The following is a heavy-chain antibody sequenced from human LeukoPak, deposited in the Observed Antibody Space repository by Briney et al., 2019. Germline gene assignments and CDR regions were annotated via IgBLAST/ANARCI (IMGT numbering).Heavy chain of an antibody. Sequence: GGSLRLSCAASGFTFSSYSMNWVRQAPGKGLGWVSYISSSSSTIYYADSVKGRFTISRDNAKNSLYLQMNSLRAEDSAVYYCARPTVFAFDYWGQGTLVTVSS. V-gene: IGHV3-48*01. D-gene: IGHD4-11*01. CDR1: GFTFSSYS. CDR2: ISSSSSTI. J-gene: IGHJ4*02. CDR3: ARPTVFAFDY.